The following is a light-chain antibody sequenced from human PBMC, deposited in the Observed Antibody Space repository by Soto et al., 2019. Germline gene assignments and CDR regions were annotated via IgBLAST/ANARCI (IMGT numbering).Light chain of an antibody. CDR3: SSYAGSDNYV. V-gene: IGLV2-8*01. CDR2: EVT. CDR1: SSDVGAFNY. J-gene: IGLJ1*01. Sequence: QSALTQPPSPSGSPGQSVTISCTGTSSDVGAFNYVSWYQQHPGKAPKLMIYEVTKRPSGVPDRFSGSKSGNTASLTVSGLQTEDEADYYCSSYAGSDNYVFGTGTKLTVL.